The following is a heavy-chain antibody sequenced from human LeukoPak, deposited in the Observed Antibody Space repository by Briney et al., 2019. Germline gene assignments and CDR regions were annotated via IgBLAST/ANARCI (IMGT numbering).Heavy chain of an antibody. CDR1: GYTFTDYY. Sequence: EASVKVSCKASGYTFTDYYIHWVRQAPGQRLEWMGWIDPNSGGTNYAQKFQGRPTMTRDTSISTAYMELSRLRSDDTAVYYCARDGVVRGVIVYWGQGNLVTVSS. V-gene: IGHV1-2*02. CDR2: IDPNSGGT. D-gene: IGHD3-10*01. CDR3: ARDGVVRGVIVY. J-gene: IGHJ4*02.